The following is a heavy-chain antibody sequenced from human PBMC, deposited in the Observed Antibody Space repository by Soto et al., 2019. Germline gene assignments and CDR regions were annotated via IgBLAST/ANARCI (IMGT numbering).Heavy chain of an antibody. CDR1: GGSFSGYY. D-gene: IGHD5-12*01. CDR2: INHSGST. V-gene: IGHV4-34*01. J-gene: IGHJ4*02. Sequence: SETLSLTCAVYGGSFSGYYWSWIRQPLGKGLEWIGEINHSGSTNYNPSLKSRVTISVDTSKNQFSLKLSSVTAADTAVYYCARGRYGGSWFDYWGQGTLVTVSS. CDR3: ARGRYGGSWFDY.